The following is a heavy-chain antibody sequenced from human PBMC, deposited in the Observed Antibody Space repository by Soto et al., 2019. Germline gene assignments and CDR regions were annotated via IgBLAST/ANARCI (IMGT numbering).Heavy chain of an antibody. J-gene: IGHJ6*02. CDR2: IMPVFATP. V-gene: IGHV1-69*12. CDR1: GGTFSTSA. Sequence: QVQLVQSGAEVTKTGSSVKVSCKASGGTFSTSAISWVRQAPGQGLEWVGGIMPVFATPDYAQKFQGSGTIPADETTTTAYLELTSLRTDDTAVYYCARDKARQQLGGNYDYILDVWGQGTAITVSS. CDR3: ARDKARQQLGGNYDYILDV. D-gene: IGHD3-3*02.